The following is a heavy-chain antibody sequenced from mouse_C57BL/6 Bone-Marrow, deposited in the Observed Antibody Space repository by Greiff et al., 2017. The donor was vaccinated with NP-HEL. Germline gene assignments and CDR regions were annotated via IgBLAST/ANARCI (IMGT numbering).Heavy chain of an antibody. J-gene: IGHJ3*01. CDR2: IYPRSGNT. D-gene: IGHD1-1*01. CDR3: ARRYYGSSYGFAY. CDR1: GYTFTSYG. Sequence: VQLVESGAELARPGASVKLSCKASGYTFTSYGISWVKQRTGQGLEWIGEIYPRSGNTYYNEKFKGKATLTADKSSSTAYMELRSLTSEDSAVYFCARRYYGSSYGFAYWGQGTLVTVSA. V-gene: IGHV1-81*01.